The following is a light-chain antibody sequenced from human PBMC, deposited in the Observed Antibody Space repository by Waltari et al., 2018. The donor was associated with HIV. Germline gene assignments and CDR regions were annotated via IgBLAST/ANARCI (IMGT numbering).Light chain of an antibody. J-gene: IGKJ1*01. CDR3: QEYSGYFRT. V-gene: IGKV1-5*03. CDR2: KAS. Sequence: DIQMTQSPSTLSASVGDRVTITCRASQSISNWLAWYQQKPGKAPKLLIYKASSLESGVPSRFSGSGSGKEYTLTISSLQPDDFATYYCQEYSGYFRTFGQGTKVEIK. CDR1: QSISNW.